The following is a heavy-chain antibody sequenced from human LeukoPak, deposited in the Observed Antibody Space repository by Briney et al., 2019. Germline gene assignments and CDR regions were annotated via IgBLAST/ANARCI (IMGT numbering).Heavy chain of an antibody. V-gene: IGHV3-7*01. CDR3: AKDAGHIVVEPA. Sequence: GGSLRLSCAASGFTLSSYWMSWVRQAPGKGLEWVANIKYDGSEKDYVDSVKGRFTISRDNAKNSLYLQMNSLRAEDTAVYYCAKDAGHIVVEPAWGQGTLVTVSS. CDR2: IKYDGSEK. J-gene: IGHJ5*02. D-gene: IGHD2-2*01. CDR1: GFTLSSYW.